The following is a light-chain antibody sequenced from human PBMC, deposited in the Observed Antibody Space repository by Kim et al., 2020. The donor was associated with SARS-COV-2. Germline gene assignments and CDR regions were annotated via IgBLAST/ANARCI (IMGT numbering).Light chain of an antibody. Sequence: AVGQTVRITCQGDSLRRNYASWYQVKPGQAPVLVISGKDNRPPGIPDRFSASTSGNTHSLTITGAQAEDEADYYCNSRDSSGYHLVFGGGTKVTVL. CDR2: GKD. V-gene: IGLV3-19*01. J-gene: IGLJ2*01. CDR1: SLRRNY. CDR3: NSRDSSGYHLV.